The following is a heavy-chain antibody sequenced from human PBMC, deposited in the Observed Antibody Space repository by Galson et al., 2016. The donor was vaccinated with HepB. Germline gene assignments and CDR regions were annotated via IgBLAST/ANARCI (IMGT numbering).Heavy chain of an antibody. Sequence: ETLSLTCTVSGYSISSGYYWGWIRQPPGKGLEWIGSIYHSGSTYYNPSLQSRLTISVDTSKSQFSLQLSSVTAAEPAVYYCARVRYDFWSGYPKGPFDYWGQGTLVTVSS. CDR1: GYSISSGYY. V-gene: IGHV4-38-2*02. CDR2: IYHSGST. CDR3: ARVRYDFWSGYPKGPFDY. D-gene: IGHD3-3*01. J-gene: IGHJ4*02.